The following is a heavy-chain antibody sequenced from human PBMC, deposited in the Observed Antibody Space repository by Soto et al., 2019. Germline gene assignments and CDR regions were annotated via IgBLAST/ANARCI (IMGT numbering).Heavy chain of an antibody. D-gene: IGHD1-26*01. CDR1: GFTFSSYW. CDR3: ARVDSGSSPHYYYYGMDV. V-gene: IGHV3-7*05. J-gene: IGHJ6*02. CDR2: IKQDGSEK. Sequence: GGSLRLSCAASGFTFSSYWMSWVRQAPGKGLEWVANIKQDGSEKYYVVSVKGRFTISRDNAKNSLYLQMNSLRAEDTAVYYCARVDSGSSPHYYYYGMDVWGQGTTVTVSS.